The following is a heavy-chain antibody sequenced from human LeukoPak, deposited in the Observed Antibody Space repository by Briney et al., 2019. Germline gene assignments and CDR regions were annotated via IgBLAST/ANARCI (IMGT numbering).Heavy chain of an antibody. V-gene: IGHV3-7*01. D-gene: IGHD3-10*02. CDR3: VRDLCPVSDRNVWCDALDI. CDR1: GFSFTSSW. Sequence: PGGSLRLSCVASGFSFTSSWMTWVRQAPGKGLEWVANIAGDESQKRYMDSVKGRFTISRDNAKNSLYLQLNSLRAEDTAIYYCVRDLCPVSDRNVWCDALDIWGQGTMVTVSS. CDR2: IAGDESQK. J-gene: IGHJ3*02.